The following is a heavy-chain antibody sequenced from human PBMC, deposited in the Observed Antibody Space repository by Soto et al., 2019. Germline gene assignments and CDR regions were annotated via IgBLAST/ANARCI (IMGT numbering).Heavy chain of an antibody. CDR1: GGSMNAHF. V-gene: IGHV4-59*10. CDR3: ARYSGKYQGPIDY. D-gene: IGHD1-26*01. Sequence: SETLSLTCTVSGGSMNAHFWSWIRQSAGKGLEWIGHIYISGTTMYNPSLKSRVTMSVDPPKNQLSLKLTSVTAADTAVYYCARYSGKYQGPIDYWGQGTLVTVSS. J-gene: IGHJ4*02. CDR2: IYISGTT.